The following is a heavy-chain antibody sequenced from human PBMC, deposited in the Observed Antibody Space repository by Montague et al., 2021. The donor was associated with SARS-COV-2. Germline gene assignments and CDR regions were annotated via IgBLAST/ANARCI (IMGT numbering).Heavy chain of an antibody. Sequence: PALVKPTQTLTLTCTFSGFSLSTSGMCVSWIRQPPGKALEWLARXDWDDDKYYSTSLKTRLTISKDTSKNQVVLTMTNMDPVDTATYYCARGHYDILTGYLDAFDIWGQGTMVTVSS. D-gene: IGHD3-9*01. CDR3: ARGHYDILTGYLDAFDI. CDR2: XDWDDDK. J-gene: IGHJ3*02. V-gene: IGHV2-70*11. CDR1: GFSLSTSGMC.